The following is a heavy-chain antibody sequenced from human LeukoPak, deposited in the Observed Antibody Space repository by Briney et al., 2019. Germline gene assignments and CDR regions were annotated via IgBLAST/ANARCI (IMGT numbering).Heavy chain of an antibody. CDR3: AREGPGGKWFGELLYGNYYYYYYMDV. V-gene: IGHV4-61*02. CDR2: IYTSGST. D-gene: IGHD3-10*01. J-gene: IGHJ6*03. Sequence: SETLSLTCTVSGGSISSGSYYWSWIRQPAGKGLEWIGRIYTSGSTNYNPSLKSRVTISVDTSKNQFSLKLSSVTAADTAVYYCAREGPGGKWFGELLYGNYYYYYYMDVWGKGTTVTVSS. CDR1: GGSISSGSYY.